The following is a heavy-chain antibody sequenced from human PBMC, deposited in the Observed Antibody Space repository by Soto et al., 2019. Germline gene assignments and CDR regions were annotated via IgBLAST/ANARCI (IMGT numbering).Heavy chain of an antibody. V-gene: IGHV4-34*01. CDR3: AIGTLRDSSSWDYVEY. Sequence: SDTLSLTCAVYGGSFSGYYWSWIRQPPGKGLEWIGEINHSGSTNYNPSLKSRVTISVDTSKNQFSLKLSSVTAADTAVYYCAIGTLRDSSSWDYVEYWGKGNLVT. CDR1: GGSFSGYY. J-gene: IGHJ4*02. D-gene: IGHD6-13*01. CDR2: INHSGST.